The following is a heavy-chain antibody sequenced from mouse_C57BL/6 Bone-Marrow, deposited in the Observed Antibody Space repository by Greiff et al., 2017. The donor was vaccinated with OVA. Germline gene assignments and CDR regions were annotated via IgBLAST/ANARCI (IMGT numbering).Heavy chain of an antibody. CDR1: CYTFTDYE. D-gene: IGHD2-5*01. CDR3: TRGYSNYYAMDY. Sequence: VQVVESGAELVRPGASVTLSCKASCYTFTDYEMHWVKQTPVHGLEWIGAIDPETGGTAYNQKFKGKAILTADKSSSTAYMELRSLTSEDSAVYYCTRGYSNYYAMDYWGQGTSVTVSS. J-gene: IGHJ4*01. CDR2: IDPETGGT. V-gene: IGHV1-15*01.